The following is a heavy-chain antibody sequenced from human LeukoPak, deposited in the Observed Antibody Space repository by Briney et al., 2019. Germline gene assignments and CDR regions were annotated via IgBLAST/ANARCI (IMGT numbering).Heavy chain of an antibody. CDR1: GGSISTYY. J-gene: IGHJ3*02. V-gene: IGHV4-59*01. CDR3: ARSLYYYGSDSFDI. D-gene: IGHD3-10*01. Sequence: SETLSLTCSVSGGSISTYYWNWIRQPPGKGLEWIGHVYNSGSTNYNPSLKSRVTISVDSSKNQFSLKLSSVTAADTAVYYCARSLYYYGSDSFDIWGQGTVVTVSS. CDR2: VYNSGST.